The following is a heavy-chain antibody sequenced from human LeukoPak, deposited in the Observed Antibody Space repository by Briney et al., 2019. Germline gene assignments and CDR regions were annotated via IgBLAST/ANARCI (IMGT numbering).Heavy chain of an antibody. D-gene: IGHD4-23*01. CDR3: ARVADYGGNGGYYYYYYYMDV. CDR2: IYYSGST. V-gene: IGHV4-59*01. Sequence: SETLSLTCTVSDGSISDYYWSWIRQSPGKGLDWIGYIYYSGSTNYNPSLKSRVTISVDRSKNQFSLKLSSVTAADTTVYYCARVADYGGNGGYYYYYYYMDVWGKGTTVTVSS. CDR1: DGSISDYY. J-gene: IGHJ6*03.